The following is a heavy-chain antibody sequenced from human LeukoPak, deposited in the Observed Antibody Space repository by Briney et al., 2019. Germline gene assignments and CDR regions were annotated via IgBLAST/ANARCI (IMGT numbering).Heavy chain of an antibody. V-gene: IGHV1-69*06. CDR3: AREGKYYYDSSGYYYAFDY. CDR1: GGTFSSYA. D-gene: IGHD3-22*01. J-gene: IGHJ4*02. Sequence: SVKVSCKASGGTFSSYAISWVRQAPGQGLEWVGGIIPIFGTANYAQKFQGRVTITADKSTSTAYMELSSLRSEDTAVYYCAREGKYYYDSSGYYYAFDYWGQGTLVTVSP. CDR2: IIPIFGTA.